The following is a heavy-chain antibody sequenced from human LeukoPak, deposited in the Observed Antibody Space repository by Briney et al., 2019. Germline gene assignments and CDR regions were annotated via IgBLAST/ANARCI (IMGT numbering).Heavy chain of an antibody. CDR1: GFTFSSYW. CDR3: ARGVVVPAATRGYYYYYGMDV. D-gene: IGHD2-2*01. Sequence: GGSLRLSCAASGFTFSSYWMHWVRQAPGKGLVWVSRINSDGSSTSYADSVKGRFTISRDNAKNTLYLQMNSLRAEDTAVYYCARGVVVPAATRGYYYYYGMDVWGQGTTVTVSS. J-gene: IGHJ6*02. CDR2: INSDGSST. V-gene: IGHV3-74*01.